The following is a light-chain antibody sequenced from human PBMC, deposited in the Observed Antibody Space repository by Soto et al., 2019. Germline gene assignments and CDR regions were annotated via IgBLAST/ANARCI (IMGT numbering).Light chain of an antibody. J-gene: IGKJ1*01. CDR3: QQRSSWPPWT. Sequence: EIVLTQSPATLSLSPGERATLSCRASQSVSTYLAWYQQKPGQAPRLFIYDASNRATGIPARFSGSGSGTDFTLTISSLEPEDFAVYYCQQRSSWPPWTFGQGTKVEIK. V-gene: IGKV3-11*01. CDR2: DAS. CDR1: QSVSTY.